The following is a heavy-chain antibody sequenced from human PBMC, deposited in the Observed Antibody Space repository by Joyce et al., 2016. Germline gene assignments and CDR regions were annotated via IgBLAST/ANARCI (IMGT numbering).Heavy chain of an antibody. J-gene: IGHJ4*02. CDR2: LSSSSSYI. V-gene: IGHV3-21*01. CDR1: GFTFSSYS. D-gene: IGHD2-8*01. CDR3: ARSSYTNGIFDY. Sequence: EVQLVESGGGLVKPGGSLRLSCAASGFTFSSYSMSWVRQAPGKGLEVFSSLSSSSSYIKYTDSGKGRFTISRDNAKNSLYLQMNSLRVEDTAVYYCARSSYTNGIFDYWGQGTLVTVSS.